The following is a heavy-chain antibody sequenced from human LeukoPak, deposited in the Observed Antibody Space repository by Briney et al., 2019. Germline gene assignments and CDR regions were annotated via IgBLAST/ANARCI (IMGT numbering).Heavy chain of an antibody. Sequence: GGSLRLSCAASGFTVSSYSINWVRQAPGKGLEWVSCISSSSSYIYYADSVKGRFTISRENAKNSLYLQMNSLRAEDTAVYYCARELLTYSNHKLGHYMDVWGKGTTVTVSS. D-gene: IGHD4-11*01. CDR3: ARELLTYSNHKLGHYMDV. J-gene: IGHJ6*03. CDR1: GFTVSSYS. V-gene: IGHV3-21*01. CDR2: ISSSSSYI.